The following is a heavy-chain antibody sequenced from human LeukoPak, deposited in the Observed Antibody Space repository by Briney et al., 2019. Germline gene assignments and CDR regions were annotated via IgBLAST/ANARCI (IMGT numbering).Heavy chain of an antibody. Sequence: APVKVSCKASGYTFTGYYMHWVRQAPGQGLEWMGWINPNSGGTNYAQKFQGRVTMTRDTSISTAYMELSRLRSDDTAVYYCARDLWTTVILDWFDPWGQGTLVTVSS. D-gene: IGHD4-11*01. CDR1: GYTFTGYY. J-gene: IGHJ5*02. V-gene: IGHV1-2*02. CDR3: ARDLWTTVILDWFDP. CDR2: INPNSGGT.